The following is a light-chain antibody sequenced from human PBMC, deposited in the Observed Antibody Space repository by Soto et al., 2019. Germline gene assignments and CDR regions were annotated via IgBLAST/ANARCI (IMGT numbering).Light chain of an antibody. CDR2: DVT. Sequence: QSALTQPRSVSGSPGQSVTISCTGTSSNVGGYNFVSWYQQHPGKAPKLIIYDVTKRPSGVPDRFSGFKSYNTASLTISGVQAEDEADYHCCSYAGTYTWVFGGGTKLTVL. J-gene: IGLJ3*02. V-gene: IGLV2-11*01. CDR1: SSNVGGYNF. CDR3: CSYAGTYTWV.